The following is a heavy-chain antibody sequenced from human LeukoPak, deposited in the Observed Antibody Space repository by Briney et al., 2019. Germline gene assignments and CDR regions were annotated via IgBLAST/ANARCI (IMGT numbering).Heavy chain of an antibody. Sequence: PGGSLRLSCAASGFTFSSYSMNWVRQAPGKGLEWVSSISSSSSYIYYADSVKGRFTFSRDNAKNSLYLQMNSLRAEDTAVYYCARDLVWYGNTVDYWGQGTLVTVSS. CDR1: GFTFSSYS. D-gene: IGHD3-10*01. V-gene: IGHV3-21*01. CDR2: ISSSSSYI. J-gene: IGHJ4*02. CDR3: ARDLVWYGNTVDY.